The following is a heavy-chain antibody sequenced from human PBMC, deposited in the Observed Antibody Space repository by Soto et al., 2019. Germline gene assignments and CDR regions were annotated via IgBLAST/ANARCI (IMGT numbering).Heavy chain of an antibody. CDR3: AKRWGTYYFDY. CDR1: GFTFSSYG. V-gene: IGHV3-30*18. D-gene: IGHD7-27*01. CDR2: ISYGGSDE. J-gene: IGHJ4*02. Sequence: PGGSLRLSCAASGFTFSSYGMSWVRQAPGKGLEWVALISYGGSDEYYADAVKGRFTISRDNSKNTLYLQMNSLRAEDTAVYYCAKRWGTYYFDYWGQGTLVTVSS.